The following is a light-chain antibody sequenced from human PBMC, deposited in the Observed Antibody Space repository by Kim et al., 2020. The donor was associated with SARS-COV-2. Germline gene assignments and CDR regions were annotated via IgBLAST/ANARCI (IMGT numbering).Light chain of an antibody. CDR2: AAS. Sequence: ASVGNRVTITCRASQGIPIYFAWYQQKPGKAPQLLIYAASTLQSGVPSRFSGSGSGTDFTLTIISLQPEDFATFYCQQLNNYPWTFGQGTKVDIK. CDR1: QGIPIY. V-gene: IGKV1-9*01. J-gene: IGKJ1*01. CDR3: QQLNNYPWT.